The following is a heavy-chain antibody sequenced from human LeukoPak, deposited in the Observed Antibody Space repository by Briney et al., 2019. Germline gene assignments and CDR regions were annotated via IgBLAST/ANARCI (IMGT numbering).Heavy chain of an antibody. Sequence: ASVKVSCKASGYTFSSYVISWVRQAPGQGLEWMGWINAYNGNTKYVQKVQGRVTMTTDTSTSTAYMEVRSLRSDDTAEYYCARRASLEIWGQGTMDTVSS. J-gene: IGHJ3*02. D-gene: IGHD3-16*02. CDR2: INAYNGNT. V-gene: IGHV1-18*01. CDR1: GYTFSSYV. CDR3: ARRASLEI.